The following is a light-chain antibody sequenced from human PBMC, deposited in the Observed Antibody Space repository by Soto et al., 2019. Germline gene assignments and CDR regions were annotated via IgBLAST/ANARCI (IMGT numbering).Light chain of an antibody. CDR3: AAWDDSLSGVL. CDR2: RNN. V-gene: IGLV1-47*01. Sequence: QSVLTQPPSASGTPGQRVTISCSGSSSNIESNYVYWYQQLPGTAPKLLIYRNNQRPSGVPDRFSGSKSGTSASLAISGLRYEDEADYYCAAWDDSLSGVLFGGGTQLTVL. CDR1: SSNIESNY. J-gene: IGLJ2*01.